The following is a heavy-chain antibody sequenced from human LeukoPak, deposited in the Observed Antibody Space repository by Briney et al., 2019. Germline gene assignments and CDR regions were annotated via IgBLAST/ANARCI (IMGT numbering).Heavy chain of an antibody. CDR2: IYYSGST. J-gene: IGHJ4*02. V-gene: IGHV4-59*01. D-gene: IGHD1-26*01. CDR3: AASFAGATGKYPFDY. CDR1: GGSISSYY. Sequence: SETLSLTCTVSGGSISSYYWSWIRQPPGKGLEWIGYIYYSGSTNYNPSLKSRVTISVDTSKNQFSLKLSSVTAADTAVYYCAASFAGATGKYPFDYWGQGTLATVSS.